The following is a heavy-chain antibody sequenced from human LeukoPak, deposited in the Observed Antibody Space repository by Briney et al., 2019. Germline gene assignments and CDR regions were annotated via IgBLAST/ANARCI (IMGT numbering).Heavy chain of an antibody. V-gene: IGHV1-69*06. CDR2: IIPIFGTA. CDR3: ARVGYCSSTSCYDY. CDR1: GGTFSSYA. D-gene: IGHD2-2*01. Sequence: PLASLKLSCKASGGTFSSYAISWVRQAPGQGLEWIAGIIPIFGTANYAQKFQGRVTITADKSTSTAYMELSSLRSEDTAVYYCARVGYCSSTSCYDYWGQGTLVTVSS. J-gene: IGHJ4*02.